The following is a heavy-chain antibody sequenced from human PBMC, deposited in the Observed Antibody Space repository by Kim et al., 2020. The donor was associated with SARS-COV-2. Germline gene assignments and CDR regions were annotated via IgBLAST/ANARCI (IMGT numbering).Heavy chain of an antibody. CDR2: IKSKTDGATT. CDR1: GFTFSDAW. V-gene: IGHV3-15*01. CDR3: NAVDH. Sequence: GGSLRLSCAASGFTFSDAWMRWVRQAPGKGLEWVCPIKSKTDGATTDYPAPVRCRFTISREDSTNMLYLHMRSVKVEDTGGYYCNAVDHWGQGTMVIVSS. J-gene: IGHJ1*01.